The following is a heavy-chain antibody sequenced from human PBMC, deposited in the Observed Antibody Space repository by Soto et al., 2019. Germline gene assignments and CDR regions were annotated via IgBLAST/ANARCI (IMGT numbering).Heavy chain of an antibody. CDR3: ARDAAVPRGGSDY. J-gene: IGHJ4*02. D-gene: IGHD6-13*01. V-gene: IGHV3-7*01. CDR1: GFTFSNYW. CDR2: IKEDGGEK. Sequence: EVQLVESGGGLVQPGVSLRLSCAASGFTFSNYWMTWVRQAPGKGLEWVANIKEDGGEKKYVDSVKGRFTISRDNAKNSLYLQMNSLRVEDTAVYYCARDAAVPRGGSDYWGQGTPVTVSS.